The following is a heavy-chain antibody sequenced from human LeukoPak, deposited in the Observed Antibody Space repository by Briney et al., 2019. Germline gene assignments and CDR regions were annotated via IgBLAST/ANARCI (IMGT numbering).Heavy chain of an antibody. CDR1: GFTFSSFR. V-gene: IGHV3-21*04. J-gene: IGHJ4*02. Sequence: VGSLRLSCVASGFTFSSFRMNWVRQTPGKGLEWVSWIDSSSSQIDYEDSLQGRFTISRDNAKNSLYLQMNSLRAEDTALYYCAKLYYYDSRGYSDGVGDYWGQGALVTVSS. CDR2: IDSSSSQI. CDR3: AKLYYYDSRGYSDGVGDY. D-gene: IGHD3-22*01.